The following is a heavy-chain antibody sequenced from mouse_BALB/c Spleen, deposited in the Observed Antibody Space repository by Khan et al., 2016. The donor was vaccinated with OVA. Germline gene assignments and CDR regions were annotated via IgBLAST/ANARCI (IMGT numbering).Heavy chain of an antibody. CDR3: VRDGACQSDDGWFAY. D-gene: IGHD2-12*01. V-gene: IGHV1-4*01. CDR1: GYTFTSYS. Sequence: QVQLKQSGAELVRPGASVKMSCKASGYTFTSYSIHWIKKRPGQGLEWIGYINPSNGYTNYNQKFKDKATLTTDKSSTTAYLQLSSLTSDDSAVYNGVRDGACQSDDGWFAYWGQGTLVTVSA. J-gene: IGHJ3*01. CDR2: INPSNGYT.